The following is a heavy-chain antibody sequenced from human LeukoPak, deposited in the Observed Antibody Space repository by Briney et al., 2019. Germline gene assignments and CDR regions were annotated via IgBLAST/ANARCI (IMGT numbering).Heavy chain of an antibody. D-gene: IGHD3-10*01. Sequence: GRSLRLSCAASGFTFSTYGMHWVRQAPGKGLEWVAVIWYDGSNKYYADSVKGRFTISRDNTKNTLYLQMNSLRAEDTAVYYCAKDAFTEGSYYDYWGQGTLVTVSS. V-gene: IGHV3-33*06. CDR1: GFTFSTYG. J-gene: IGHJ4*02. CDR3: AKDAFTEGSYYDY. CDR2: IWYDGSNK.